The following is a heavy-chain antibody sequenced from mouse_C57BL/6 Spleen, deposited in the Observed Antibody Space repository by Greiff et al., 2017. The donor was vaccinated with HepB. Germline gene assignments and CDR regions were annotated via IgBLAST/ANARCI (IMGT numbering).Heavy chain of an antibody. V-gene: IGHV5-6*02. Sequence: EVKLVESGGDLVKPGGSLKLSCAASGFTFSSYGMSWVRQTPDKRLEWVATISSGGSYTYYPDSVKGRFTISRDNAKNTLYLQMSSLKSEDTAMYYCASRGPYWGQGTLVTVSA. CDR1: GFTFSSYG. CDR2: ISSGGSYT. J-gene: IGHJ3*01. CDR3: ASRGPY.